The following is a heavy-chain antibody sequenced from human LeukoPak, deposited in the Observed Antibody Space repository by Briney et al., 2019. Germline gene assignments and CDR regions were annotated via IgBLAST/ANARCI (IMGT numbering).Heavy chain of an antibody. CDR3: ARDGVASSDF. Sequence: GGSLRLSCAASGFTFKCYGMHWVRQAPGKGLEWVAFIRSDGTHECYEDSVKGRFTISRDNSRNTLDLQMSGLRPEDTAMYFCARDGVASSDFWGQGTLVTVSS. J-gene: IGHJ4*02. V-gene: IGHV3-30*02. CDR2: IRSDGTHE. CDR1: GFTFKCYG. D-gene: IGHD2-15*01.